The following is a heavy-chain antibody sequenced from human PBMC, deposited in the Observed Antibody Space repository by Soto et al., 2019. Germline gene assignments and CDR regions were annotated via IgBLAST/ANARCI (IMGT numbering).Heavy chain of an antibody. V-gene: IGHV4-39*01. CDR2: IYYSGST. Sequence: QLQLQESGPGLVKHSETLSVTCSVSGDSIGTINYYWGWLRQPPGKGPEWIGSIYYSGSTHYNPSLRGRVTISVDTSKNQFSLRLSSVTAAATAVYYGARHPGYTVPTVYATHYFDDWGQGVLVTVSS. J-gene: IGHJ4*02. CDR3: ARHPGYTVPTVYATHYFDD. CDR1: GDSIGTINYY. D-gene: IGHD2-8*01.